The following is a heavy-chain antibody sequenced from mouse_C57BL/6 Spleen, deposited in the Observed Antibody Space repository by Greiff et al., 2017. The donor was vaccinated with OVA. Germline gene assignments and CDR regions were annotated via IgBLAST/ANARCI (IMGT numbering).Heavy chain of an antibody. CDR3: AKNFWSHAMDY. CDR1: GFSFTSYG. J-gene: IGHJ4*01. Sequence: VQLVESGPGLVQPSQSLSITCTVSGFSFTSYGVHWVRQPPGKGLEWLGVIWSGGSTDYNAAFISRLSISKDNSKSQIFFKMNSLQADDTAIYYCAKNFWSHAMDYWGQGTSVTVSS. CDR2: IWSGGST. V-gene: IGHV2-4*01.